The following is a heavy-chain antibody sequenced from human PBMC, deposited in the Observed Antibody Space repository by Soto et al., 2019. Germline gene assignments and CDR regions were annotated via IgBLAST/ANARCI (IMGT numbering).Heavy chain of an antibody. Sequence: SETLSLTCAVSGASITSSNWWSWVRQPPGKGLEWIGEMYASGSTSYNPSLKSRLTISVDKSRNQLSLNLDSVTAADTALYYCAIETVAGRDYWGQGTLVTVSS. D-gene: IGHD6-19*01. CDR2: MYASGST. CDR3: AIETVAGRDY. J-gene: IGHJ4*02. CDR1: GASITSSNW. V-gene: IGHV4-4*02.